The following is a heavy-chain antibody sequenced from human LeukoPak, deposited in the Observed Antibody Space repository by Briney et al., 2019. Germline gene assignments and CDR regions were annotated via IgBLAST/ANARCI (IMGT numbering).Heavy chain of an antibody. CDR3: AKHIADYFYYGMDV. V-gene: IGHV3-23*01. CDR2: ITGSGAR. J-gene: IGHJ6*02. CDR1: GFTFNNCA. Sequence: GGSLTLSCAASGFTFNNCAMNWVRQAPGKGLECISSITGSGARYYADSVKGRFTISRDTSKNTLSLQMNSLRADDTAVYYCAKHIADYFYYGMDVWGHGTTVTVSS.